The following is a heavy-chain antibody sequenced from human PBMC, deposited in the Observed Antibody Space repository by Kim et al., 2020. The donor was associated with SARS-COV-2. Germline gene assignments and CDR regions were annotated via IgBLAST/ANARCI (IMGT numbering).Heavy chain of an antibody. CDR1: GGSISSSSYY. CDR2: IYYSGST. J-gene: IGHJ3*02. Sequence: SETLSLTCTVSGGSISSSSYYWGWIRQPPGKGLEWIGNIYYSGSTYYNPSLKSRITISIDTSKNQFSLKLSSVTAADTAVYYCARPHSSGWSFDAFDMWGQGTMVTVSS. CDR3: ARPHSSGWSFDAFDM. D-gene: IGHD6-19*01. V-gene: IGHV4-39*01.